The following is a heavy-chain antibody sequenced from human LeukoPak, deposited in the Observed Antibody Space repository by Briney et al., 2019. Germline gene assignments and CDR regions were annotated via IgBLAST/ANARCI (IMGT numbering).Heavy chain of an antibody. Sequence: EASVKVSCKASGYTFTSYYMHWVRQAPGQGLEWMAIIYPSGGSTSYAQKFQGRVTMTRDTSTSTVYMELSSLRSDDTAVYYCASRSAVAGTFDYWGQGTLVTVSS. CDR1: GYTFTSYY. CDR3: ASRSAVAGTFDY. D-gene: IGHD6-19*01. J-gene: IGHJ4*02. V-gene: IGHV1-46*01. CDR2: IYPSGGST.